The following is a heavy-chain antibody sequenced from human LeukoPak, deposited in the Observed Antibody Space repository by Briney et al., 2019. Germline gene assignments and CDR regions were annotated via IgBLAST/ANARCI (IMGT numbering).Heavy chain of an antibody. D-gene: IGHD3-22*01. CDR3: ARVANYDDGGGASMYYFDY. V-gene: IGHV1-69*13. CDR2: IIPLFGTT. J-gene: IGHJ4*02. CDR1: GGTFRNYA. Sequence: ASGKVSCKASGGTFRNYAISWVRQAPGQGLEWRGGIIPLFGTTDYAQKFQGRVTITADESTSTAYMDLRSLTSEDTAIYYCARVANYDDGGGASMYYFDYWGQGTLVTVSS.